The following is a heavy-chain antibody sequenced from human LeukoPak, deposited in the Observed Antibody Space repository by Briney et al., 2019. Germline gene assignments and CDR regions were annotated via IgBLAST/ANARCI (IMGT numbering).Heavy chain of an antibody. Sequence: PGGSLRLSCAASGFTFSSYSMNWVRQAPGKGLEWVSFISSSSSYIYYADSVKGRFTISRNNAKNSLYLQMNSLRAEDTAVYYCAREVMDDVCLCAYFDYWGQGTLVTVSS. CDR2: ISSSSSYI. D-gene: IGHD2-21*01. CDR3: AREVMDDVCLCAYFDY. CDR1: GFTFSSYS. J-gene: IGHJ4*02. V-gene: IGHV3-21*01.